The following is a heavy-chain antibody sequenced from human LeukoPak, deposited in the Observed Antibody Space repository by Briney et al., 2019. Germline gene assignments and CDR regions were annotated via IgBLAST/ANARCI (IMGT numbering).Heavy chain of an antibody. J-gene: IGHJ4*02. CDR2: ISGSGGST. CDR3: AREPSRYCSSTSCRLFDY. CDR1: GFTFSSYA. V-gene: IGHV3-23*01. D-gene: IGHD2-2*01. Sequence: GGSLRLSCAASGFTFSSYAMSWVRQAPGKGLEWVSAISGSGGSTYYADSVKGRFTISRDNSKNTLYLQMNSLRAEDTAVYYCAREPSRYCSSTSCRLFDYWGQGTLVTVSS.